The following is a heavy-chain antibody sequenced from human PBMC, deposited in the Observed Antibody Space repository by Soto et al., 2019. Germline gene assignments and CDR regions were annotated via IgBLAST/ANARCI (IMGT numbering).Heavy chain of an antibody. V-gene: IGHV4-38-2*01. Sequence: SETLSLTCAVSCEYISSGYYCAWIRKPPGKGREWIGSIYHSGTTYYNPSLKSRVSISVDTCKNQFSLKLSSVTAAGTAVCYYSRGDSVGYYQYCGRGTLVTVSA. CDR1: CEYISSGYY. CDR3: SRGDSVGYYQY. D-gene: IGHD3-22*01. J-gene: IGHJ4*02. CDR2: IYHSGTT.